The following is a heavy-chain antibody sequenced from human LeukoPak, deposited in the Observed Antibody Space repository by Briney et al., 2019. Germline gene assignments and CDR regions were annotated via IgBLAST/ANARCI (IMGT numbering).Heavy chain of an antibody. CDR1: GGSISSSSYY. J-gene: IGHJ6*03. CDR2: IYYSGST. D-gene: IGHD4-17*01. Sequence: SETLSLTCTVSGGSISSSSYYWGWLRQPPGQGLEWIVSIYYSGSTYYNPSLKRRVTISVDTSKNQFSLKLSSVTAADTAVYYCARRTTVTSYYYYYMDVWGKGTTVTVSS. V-gene: IGHV4-39*01. CDR3: ARRTTVTSYYYYYMDV.